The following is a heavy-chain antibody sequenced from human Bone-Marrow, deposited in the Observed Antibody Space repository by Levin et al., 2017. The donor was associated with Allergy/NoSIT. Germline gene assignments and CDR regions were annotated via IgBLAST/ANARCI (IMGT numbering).Heavy chain of an antibody. CDR3: ARDLRGFDGGVALIFEY. D-gene: IGHD3-10*01. J-gene: IGHJ4*02. CDR2: INPNTGGT. Sequence: GESLKISCKASGYTFTGYYIHWVRQAPGQGLEWMGWINPNTGGTNYAQKFQGRVTMTRDTSISTAYMELSSLRPEDTAVYYCARDLRGFDGGVALIFEYWGQGTLVTVSS. V-gene: IGHV1-2*02. CDR1: GYTFTGYY.